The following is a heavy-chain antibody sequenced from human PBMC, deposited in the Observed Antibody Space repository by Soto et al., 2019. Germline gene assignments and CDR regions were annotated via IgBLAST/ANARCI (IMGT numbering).Heavy chain of an antibody. CDR3: ARDCAGYSSGWYQRGGFDY. D-gene: IGHD6-19*01. V-gene: IGHV3-33*01. CDR2: IWYDGSNK. Sequence: QVQLVESGGGVVQPGRSLRLSCAASGFTFSSYGMHWVRQAPGKGLEWVAVIWYDGSNKYYADSVKGRFTTSRDNYKNTLYLPMNSLRAEDTAVYYCARDCAGYSSGWYQRGGFDYWGQGTLVTVSS. J-gene: IGHJ4*02. CDR1: GFTFSSYG.